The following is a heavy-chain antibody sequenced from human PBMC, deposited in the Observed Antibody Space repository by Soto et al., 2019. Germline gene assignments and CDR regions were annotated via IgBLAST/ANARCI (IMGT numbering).Heavy chain of an antibody. CDR2: ISTTSTTI. D-gene: IGHD3-10*02. V-gene: IGHV3-48*02. CDR1: GFIFSTHS. Sequence: EAQLVESGGGLVQPGGSLRLSCVASGFIFSTHSMQWVRQAPGKGLEWISYISTTSTTIYYADSVKGRFTISRDNAKNSLYLQMKSLTDEDTAVYYCARDQFSVRGGWFDPWGHVTLVTVSS. J-gene: IGHJ5*02. CDR3: ARDQFSVRGGWFDP.